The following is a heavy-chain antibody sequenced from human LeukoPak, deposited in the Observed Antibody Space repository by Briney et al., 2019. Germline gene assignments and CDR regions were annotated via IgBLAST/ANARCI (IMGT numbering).Heavy chain of an antibody. D-gene: IGHD2-21*02. J-gene: IGHJ5*02. Sequence: PGGSLRLSCAASGFTFTTYAMSWVRQAPGKGLEWVSTVSGSGGSTYYSDSVRGRFTISRDNFKNTLYLQMNSLRAEDTAVYYCAKEIYCGGGCLTDDPWGQGTLVTVSS. CDR2: VSGSGGST. CDR1: GFTFTTYA. V-gene: IGHV3-23*01. CDR3: AKEIYCGGGCLTDDP.